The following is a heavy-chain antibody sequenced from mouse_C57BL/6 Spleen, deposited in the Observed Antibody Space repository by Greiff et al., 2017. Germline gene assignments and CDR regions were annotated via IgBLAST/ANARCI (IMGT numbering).Heavy chain of an antibody. CDR1: GFSLTSYG. CDR2: IWSGGST. J-gene: IGHJ4*01. V-gene: IGHV2-4*01. Sequence: VKLMESGPGLVQPSQSLSITCTVSGFSLTSYGVHWVRQPPGKGLEWLGVIWSGGSTDFNAAFISRLSISTENSKSQCFFKMNRMQADYTAIYYCSKKLWLRRDAMDYGGQGTSVTVSA. D-gene: IGHD2-2*01. CDR3: SKKLWLRRDAMDY.